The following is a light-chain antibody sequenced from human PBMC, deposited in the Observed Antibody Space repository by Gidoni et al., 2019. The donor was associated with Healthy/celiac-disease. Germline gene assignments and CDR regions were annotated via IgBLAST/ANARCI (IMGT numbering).Light chain of an antibody. V-gene: IGKV1-39*01. CDR1: QSISIY. CDR2: AAS. Sequence: DIQMTQSPSSLSAFVGDRVTITCRASQSISIYLNWYQQKPGKAPKLLIYAASSLQSGVPSRFSGSGSGTDFTLTISSLQPEDFATYYCQQSYSTSHTFGQXTKLEIK. CDR3: QQSYSTSHT. J-gene: IGKJ2*01.